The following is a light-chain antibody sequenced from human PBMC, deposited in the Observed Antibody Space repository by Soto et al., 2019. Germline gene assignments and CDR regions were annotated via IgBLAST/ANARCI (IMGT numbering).Light chain of an antibody. V-gene: IGKV3-11*01. CDR3: QQRADWPIT. CDR1: QYITIY. CDR2: DAS. J-gene: IGKJ5*01. Sequence: EIVLTQSPATLSLSPEERATLSCRASQYITIYLAWYQQKPGQAPRLLIYDASNRATGIPARFSGSGSGTDFTLTISSLEPDDFAVHYCQQRADWPITFGQGTRLEIK.